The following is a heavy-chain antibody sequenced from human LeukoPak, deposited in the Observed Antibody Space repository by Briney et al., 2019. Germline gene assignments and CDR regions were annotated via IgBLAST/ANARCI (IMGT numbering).Heavy chain of an antibody. CDR3: AKRRGLELLYYYYMDV. D-gene: IGHD1-7*01. CDR1: GFTFSSYG. J-gene: IGHJ6*03. CDR2: ISGSGGST. V-gene: IGHV3-23*01. Sequence: GGTLRLSCAASGFTFSSYGLNWVRQAPGKGLEWVSVISGSGGSTYYADSVKGRFTISRDNSKNTLYLQMNSLRAEDTAVYYCAKRRGLELLYYYYMDVWGKGTTVTVSS.